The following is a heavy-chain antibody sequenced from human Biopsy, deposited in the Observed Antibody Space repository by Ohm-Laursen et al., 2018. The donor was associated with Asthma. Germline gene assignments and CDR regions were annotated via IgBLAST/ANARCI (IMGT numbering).Heavy chain of an antibody. CDR3: ASETGHSYGSGSEYYFDY. CDR2: IIPIFGTT. D-gene: IGHD3-10*01. CDR1: GGTFNYA. J-gene: IGHJ4*02. V-gene: IGHV1-69*13. Sequence: SVKASRKVSGGTFNYAITWARQAPGQGLEWMGGIIPIFGTTNYPQKFKGRVTITADEPSCTAYRELSSLRSEDTAVYYCASETGHSYGSGSEYYFDYWGLGTLVTVSS.